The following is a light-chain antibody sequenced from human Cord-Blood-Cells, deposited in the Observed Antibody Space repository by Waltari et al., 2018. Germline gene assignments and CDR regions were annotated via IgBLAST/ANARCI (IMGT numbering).Light chain of an antibody. J-gene: IGKJ3*01. Sequence: DIQMTHLPSSLSASVGDRVPITCRASQSISSYLNWNQQQPGKAPKLLIYSGSSLQSGVPSRFSSSGSGTDFTLTIISLQPEDFATDYCRQSYSTPFTFGPGTKVDIK. CDR3: RQSYSTPFT. V-gene: IGKV1-39*01. CDR2: SGS. CDR1: QSISSY.